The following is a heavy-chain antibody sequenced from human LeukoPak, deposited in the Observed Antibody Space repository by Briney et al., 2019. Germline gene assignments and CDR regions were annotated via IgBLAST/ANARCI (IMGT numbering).Heavy chain of an antibody. J-gene: IGHJ4*02. V-gene: IGHV3-9*01. D-gene: IGHD3-10*01. CDR2: ISWNSGSI. Sequence: GGSLRLSCAASGFTFDDYAMHWVRQAPGKGLEWVSGISWNSGSIGYADSVKGRFTISRDNAKNSLYLQMNSLRAEDTAVYYCARDGGAGKPYYFDYWGQGTLVTVSS. CDR1: GFTFDDYA. CDR3: ARDGGAGKPYYFDY.